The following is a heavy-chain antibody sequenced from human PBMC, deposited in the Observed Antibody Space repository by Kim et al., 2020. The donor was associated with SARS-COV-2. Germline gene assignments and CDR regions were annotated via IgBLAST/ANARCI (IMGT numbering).Heavy chain of an antibody. Sequence: GGSLRLSCAASGFTFSSYGMHWVRQAPGKGLEWVAVISYDGSNKYYADSVKGRFTISRDNSKNTLYLQMNSLRAEDTAVYYCAIAAYGDDYYYGMDVWGQGTTDTVSS. V-gene: IGHV3-30*03. CDR2: ISYDGSNK. CDR3: AIAAYGDDYYYGMDV. J-gene: IGHJ6*02. D-gene: IGHD4-17*01. CDR1: GFTFSSYG.